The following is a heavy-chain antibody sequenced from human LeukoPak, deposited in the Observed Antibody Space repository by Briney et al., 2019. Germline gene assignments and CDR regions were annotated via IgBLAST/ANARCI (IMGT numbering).Heavy chain of an antibody. V-gene: IGHV3-23*01. CDR1: GFTFDDYA. CDR3: AKNGFAASGSGFPGDH. J-gene: IGHJ4*02. D-gene: IGHD1-26*01. Sequence: GSLRLSCAASGFTFDDYAMHWVRQAPGKGLEWVSAINGGGYGTYYADSVRGRFTIYRDNSKNTLYLQMNSLRAEDTAVYYCAKNGFAASGSGFPGDHWGQGTLVTVSS. CDR2: INGGGYGT.